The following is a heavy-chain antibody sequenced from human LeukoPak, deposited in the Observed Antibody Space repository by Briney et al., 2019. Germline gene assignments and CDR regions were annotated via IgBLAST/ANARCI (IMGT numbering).Heavy chain of an antibody. D-gene: IGHD6-13*01. CDR2: INSDGSST. Sequence: GGSLRLSCAASGFTFSRHWMHWVRQAPGKGLVWVSRINSDGSSTSYADSVKGRFTISRDNAKNSLYLQMNSLRAEDTAVYYCARDATSSSWSPGYWGQGTLVTVSS. CDR3: ARDATSSSWSPGY. V-gene: IGHV3-74*01. J-gene: IGHJ4*02. CDR1: GFTFSRHW.